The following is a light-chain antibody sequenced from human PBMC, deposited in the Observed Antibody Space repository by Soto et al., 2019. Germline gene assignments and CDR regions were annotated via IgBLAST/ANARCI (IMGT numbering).Light chain of an antibody. J-gene: IGKJ1*01. CDR1: QSVNYW. Sequence: EIKLTQSPSTLSASVGDRVTITCRATQSVNYWLAWYQQKPGEAPRLLIHDDSSMARGVPSRFSGFGSWTKFTLTISSLQPDDFAAYYCQQYNNCSRTFGQGTKVDIK. CDR3: QQYNNCSRT. CDR2: DDS. V-gene: IGKV1-5*01.